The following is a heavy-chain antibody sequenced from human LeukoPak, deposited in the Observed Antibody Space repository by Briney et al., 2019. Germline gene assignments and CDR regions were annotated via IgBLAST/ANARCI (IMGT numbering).Heavy chain of an antibody. Sequence: GESLKISCKGSGYSFTSYWIGWVRQMPGKGLEWMGIIYPGDSDTRYSPSFQGQATISADKSISTAYLQWSSLKASDTAMYYCARTVATITDPYYFDYWGQGTLVTVSS. D-gene: IGHD5-12*01. V-gene: IGHV5-51*01. J-gene: IGHJ4*02. CDR3: ARTVATITDPYYFDY. CDR2: IYPGDSDT. CDR1: GYSFTSYW.